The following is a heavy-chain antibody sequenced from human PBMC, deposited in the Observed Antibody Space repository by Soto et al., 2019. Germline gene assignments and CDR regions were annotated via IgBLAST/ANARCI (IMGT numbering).Heavy chain of an antibody. CDR2: ISAYNGNR. V-gene: IGHV1-18*01. J-gene: IGHJ4*02. Sequence: QVPLVQSGPEVKKPGASVTVSCKTSGYTPTNYDIGWVRQAPGQGLEWMGWISAYNGNRNSAQKLQGRLTMTTDTATKPAYMELRSLRSDDTAVYFCARALNRRGTDYACDNWGQGTLVTVSS. D-gene: IGHD4-17*01. CDR3: ARALNRRGTDYACDN. CDR1: GYTPTNYD.